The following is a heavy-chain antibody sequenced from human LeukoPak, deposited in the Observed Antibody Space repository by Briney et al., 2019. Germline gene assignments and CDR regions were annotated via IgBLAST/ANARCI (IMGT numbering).Heavy chain of an antibody. CDR1: GGTFSSYA. Sequence: ASVKVSCKASGGTFSSYAISWVRQAPGQGLEWMGGIIPIFGTANYAQKFQGRVTITADESTSTAYMELSSLRSEDTAVYYRARGLPAALKWWFPSPVGNYYYYMDVWGKGTTVTVSS. CDR2: IIPIFGTA. J-gene: IGHJ6*03. D-gene: IGHD2-15*01. V-gene: IGHV1-69*13. CDR3: ARGLPAALKWWFPSPVGNYYYYMDV.